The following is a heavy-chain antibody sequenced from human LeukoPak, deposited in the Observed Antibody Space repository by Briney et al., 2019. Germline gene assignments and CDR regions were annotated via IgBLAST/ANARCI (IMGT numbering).Heavy chain of an antibody. V-gene: IGHV1-46*01. J-gene: IGHJ4*02. CDR3: ARGYYDSSGYYYTFDY. CDR2: INPSGGST. CDR1: GYTFTSYY. D-gene: IGHD3-22*01. Sequence: GASVKVSFKASGYTFTSYYMHWVRQAPGQGLEWMGIINPSGGSTSYAQKFQGRVTMTRDTSTSTVYMELSSLRSEDTAVYYCARGYYDSSGYYYTFDYWGQGTLVTVSS.